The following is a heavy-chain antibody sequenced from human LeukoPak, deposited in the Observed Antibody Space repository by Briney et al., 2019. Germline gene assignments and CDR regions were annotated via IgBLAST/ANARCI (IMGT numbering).Heavy chain of an antibody. CDR3: ARLSSGSSSWYDIDY. CDR2: IYYSGST. V-gene: IGHV4-59*08. CDR1: GGSISSFY. D-gene: IGHD6-13*01. J-gene: IGHJ4*02. Sequence: SETLSLTCTVSGGSISSFYWSWIRQPPGKGLEWIGYIYYSGSTNYNPSLKSRVTISVDTSKNQFSLRLNSVTAADSAVYYCARLSSGSSSWYDIDYWGQGTLVTVSS.